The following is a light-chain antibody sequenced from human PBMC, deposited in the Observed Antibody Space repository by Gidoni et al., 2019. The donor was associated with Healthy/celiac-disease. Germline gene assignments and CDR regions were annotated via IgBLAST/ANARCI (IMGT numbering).Light chain of an antibody. CDR2: DNN. J-gene: IGLJ2*01. V-gene: IGLV1-51*01. CDR1: SSNIGNNY. CDR3: GTWDSSLSAVV. Sequence: QPVLTQPPSGSAAPGQKVPISCSGSSSNIGNNYVSWYQQLPGTAPKLLIYDNNKRPSGIPDRFSGSKSGTSATLGITGLQTVDEADYYCGTWDSSLSAVVFGGGTKLTVL.